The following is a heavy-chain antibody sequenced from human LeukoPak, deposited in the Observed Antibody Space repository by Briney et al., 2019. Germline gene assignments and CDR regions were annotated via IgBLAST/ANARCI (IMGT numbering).Heavy chain of an antibody. V-gene: IGHV4-4*09. CDR2: ISNNGKA. CDR1: GGSISSCS. Sequence: SETLSLTCTVSGGSISSCSWSWMRQSPGKGLESIGYISNNGKAKYKSSFEGRVTMSVDTSKSQFSLNLSSVTAADTAVYYCARRVVSAKFRNLLYYYMDVWGKGTTVIVS. D-gene: IGHD2-15*01. J-gene: IGHJ6*03. CDR3: ARRVVSAKFRNLLYYYMDV.